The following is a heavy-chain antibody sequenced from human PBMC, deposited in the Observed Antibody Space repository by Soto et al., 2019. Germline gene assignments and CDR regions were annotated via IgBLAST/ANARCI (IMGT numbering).Heavy chain of an antibody. V-gene: IGHV1-69*08. D-gene: IGHD5-12*01. CDR3: ARDSSIVANYFGNYYYMAV. Sequence: QVQLVQSGAEVKKPGSSVKVSCKASGGTFSSYTISWVRQAPGQGLEWRGRIIPILGIANYAQKFQGRVTILADKSTRTAYMELCSLRSEVTAVNYCARDSSIVANYFGNYYYMAVWGKGTTVTVSS. J-gene: IGHJ6*03. CDR2: IIPILGIA. CDR1: GGTFSSYT.